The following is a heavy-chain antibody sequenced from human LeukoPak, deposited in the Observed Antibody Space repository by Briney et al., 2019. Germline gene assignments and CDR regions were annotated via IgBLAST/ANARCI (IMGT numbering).Heavy chain of an antibody. CDR3: TTLRG. V-gene: IGHV3-15*01. J-gene: IGHJ4*02. Sequence: GGSLRLSCAASGFTFINAWMSWVRQAPGTGLEWVGRIKSKTDGGITDYAAPVKGRFTISRDDSKNMVYLQMNSLKTEDTAVYYCTTLRGRGQGTLVTVSS. CDR1: GFTFINAW. CDR2: IKSKTDGGIT.